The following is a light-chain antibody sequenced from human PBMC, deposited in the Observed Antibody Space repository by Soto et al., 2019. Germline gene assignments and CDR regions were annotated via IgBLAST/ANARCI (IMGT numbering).Light chain of an antibody. CDR1: SSNIGSNS. V-gene: IGLV1-44*01. J-gene: IGLJ1*01. CDR3: AAWDDSLNGFV. Sequence: QSALTQPHSASGTPGQRVSISCSGSSSNIGSNSVQWHQQLPGTAPNLLIYADNQRPSGVPDRFSGSKSGTSASLAITGLQSGDEADYYCAAWDDSLNGFVFGTGTKVTVL. CDR2: ADN.